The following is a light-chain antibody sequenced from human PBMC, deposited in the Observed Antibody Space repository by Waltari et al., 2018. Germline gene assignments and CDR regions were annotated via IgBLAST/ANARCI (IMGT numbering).Light chain of an antibody. Sequence: DIQMTQSPSSLSASVGDRVHITCRASQDISNYLAWYQQKPGKVPNLLIYSASTLKSGVPPRFSGSGSGTDFTLTINSLRPEDVATYYCQKYDSVPWTFGQGTKVEIK. CDR2: SAS. CDR1: QDISNY. CDR3: QKYDSVPWT. J-gene: IGKJ1*01. V-gene: IGKV1-27*01.